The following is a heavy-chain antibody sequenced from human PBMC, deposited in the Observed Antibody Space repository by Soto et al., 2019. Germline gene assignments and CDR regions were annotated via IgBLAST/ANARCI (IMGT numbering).Heavy chain of an antibody. Sequence: KPGGSLRLSCAASGFTFSNAWMSWVRQAPGKGLEWVGRIKSKTDGGTTDYAAPVKGRFTISRDDSKNTLYLQMNSLKTEDTAVYYCVSGYSKIHRRTPYWGQGTLVTVSS. D-gene: IGHD3-22*01. V-gene: IGHV3-15*01. CDR2: IKSKTDGGTT. CDR1: GFTFSNAW. J-gene: IGHJ4*02. CDR3: VSGYSKIHRRTPY.